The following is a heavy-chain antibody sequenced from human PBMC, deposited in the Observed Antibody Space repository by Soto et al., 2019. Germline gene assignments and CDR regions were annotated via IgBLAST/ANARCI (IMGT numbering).Heavy chain of an antibody. Sequence: QVQLVQSGAEVKKPGASVKVSCKASGYTFTSYYMHWVRQAPGQGLEWMGIINPSGGSTSYAQKFQGRVTMTRDTSTSTVYMELSSLRSEDTAVYYCARGGQRRADTCYYDYGMDVWGQGTTVTVSS. D-gene: IGHD3-16*01. CDR2: INPSGGST. J-gene: IGHJ6*02. V-gene: IGHV1-46*01. CDR3: ARGGQRRADTCYYDYGMDV. CDR1: GYTFTSYY.